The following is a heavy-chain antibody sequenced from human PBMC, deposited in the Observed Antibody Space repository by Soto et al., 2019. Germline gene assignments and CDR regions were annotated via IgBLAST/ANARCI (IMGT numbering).Heavy chain of an antibody. CDR3: ARARGHYDFWSGYPDAFDI. D-gene: IGHD3-3*01. Sequence: ASVKVSCKASGYTFTSYYMHWVRQAPGQGLEWMGIINPSGGSTSYAQKFRGRVTMTRDTSTSTVYMELSSLRSEDTAVYYCARARGHYDFWSGYPDAFDIWGQGTMVTVSS. CDR2: INPSGGST. CDR1: GYTFTSYY. J-gene: IGHJ3*02. V-gene: IGHV1-46*03.